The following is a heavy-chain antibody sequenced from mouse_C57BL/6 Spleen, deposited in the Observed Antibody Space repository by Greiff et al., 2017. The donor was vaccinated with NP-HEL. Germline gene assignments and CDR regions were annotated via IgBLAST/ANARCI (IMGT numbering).Heavy chain of an antibody. Sequence: EVQLVESGGGLVKPGGSLKLSCAASGFTFSSYAMSWVRQTPEKRLEWVATISDGGSYTYYPDNVKGRFTISRDNAKNNLYLQMSHLKSEDTAMYYFARDVIDGSSYWYFDVWSTGTTVTVSS. D-gene: IGHD1-1*01. J-gene: IGHJ1*03. CDR3: ARDVIDGSSYWYFDV. CDR2: ISDGGSYT. CDR1: GFTFSSYA. V-gene: IGHV5-4*01.